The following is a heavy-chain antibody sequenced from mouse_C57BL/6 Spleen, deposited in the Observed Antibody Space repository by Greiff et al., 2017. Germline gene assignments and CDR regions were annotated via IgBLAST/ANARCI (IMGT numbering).Heavy chain of an antibody. V-gene: IGHV5-4*01. CDR2: ISDGGSYT. CDR3: ARDITTVRYFDV. J-gene: IGHJ1*03. D-gene: IGHD1-1*01. CDR1: GFTFSSYA. Sequence: EVQGVESGGGLVKPGGSLKLSCAASGFTFSSYAMSWVRQTPEKRLEWVATISDGGSYTYYPDNVKGRFTISRDNAKNNLYLQMSHLKSEDTAMYYCARDITTVRYFDVWGTGTTVTVSS.